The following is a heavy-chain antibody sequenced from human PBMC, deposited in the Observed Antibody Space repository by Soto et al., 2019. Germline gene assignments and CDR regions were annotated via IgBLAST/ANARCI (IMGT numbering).Heavy chain of an antibody. D-gene: IGHD3-9*01. V-gene: IGHV1-2*04. CDR3: ARADLIDHDILTGYYGGPNWFDP. Sequence: ASVKVSCKASGYTFTGYYMHWVRQAPGQGLEWMGWINPNSGGTNYAQKFQGWVNMTRDTYISTAYMELSRLRSDDTAVYYWARADLIDHDILTGYYGGPNWFDPWGQGTLVTVSS. CDR2: INPNSGGT. CDR1: GYTFTGYY. J-gene: IGHJ5*02.